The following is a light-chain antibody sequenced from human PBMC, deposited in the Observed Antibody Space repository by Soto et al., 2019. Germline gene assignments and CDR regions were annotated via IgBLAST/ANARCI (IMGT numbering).Light chain of an antibody. CDR3: QQYGSLTN. J-gene: IGKJ4*01. V-gene: IGKV3-20*01. CDR2: GAS. CDR1: QSVSSSY. Sequence: EIVLTQSPGTLSLSPGERATLSCRASQSVSSSYLAWYQQKPGQAPRLLIYGASSRATGIPDRFSGSGSGTDFTLTISRLEPEDFAVYYCQQYGSLTNFGGGTKVHI.